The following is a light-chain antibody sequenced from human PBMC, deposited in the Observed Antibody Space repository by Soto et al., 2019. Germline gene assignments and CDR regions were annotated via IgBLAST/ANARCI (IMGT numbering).Light chain of an antibody. CDR3: QQYSNWPRM. J-gene: IGKJ1*01. Sequence: EIVMTQSPATLSVSPGERPTLSCRASQSVSSNLAWYQQKPGQAPRLLMYDVSNRATGIPARFSGSGSGTDFTLTISSLEPEDLAVYFCQQYSNWPRMFGQGTKVDI. V-gene: IGKV3D-15*01. CDR2: DVS. CDR1: QSVSSN.